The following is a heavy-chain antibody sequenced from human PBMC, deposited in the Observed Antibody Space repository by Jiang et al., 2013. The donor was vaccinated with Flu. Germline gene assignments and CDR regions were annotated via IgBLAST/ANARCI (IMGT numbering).Heavy chain of an antibody. V-gene: IGHV1-2*02. CDR2: INPNSGGT. J-gene: IGHJ4*02. CDR1: GYTFTGYY. CDR3: ARDWEYGDPGWFYFDY. Sequence: VQLVESGAEVKKPGASVKVSCEASGYTFTGYYMHWVRQAPGQGLEWMGWINPNSGGTNYAQKFQGRVTMTRDTSISTAYMELTSLRSDDTAVYYCARDWEYGDPGWFYFDYWGQGTLVTVSS. D-gene: IGHD4-17*01.